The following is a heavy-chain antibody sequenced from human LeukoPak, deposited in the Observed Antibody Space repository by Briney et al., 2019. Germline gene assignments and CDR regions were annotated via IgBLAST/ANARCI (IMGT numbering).Heavy chain of an antibody. CDR3: ARHKSPGDWFDP. Sequence: SETLSLTCTVSGGSISSSSYYWGWIRQPPGQGLEWIGSIYYSGSTYYNPYLKSRVTISVDTSENQFSLKLSSVTAADTAVYYCARHKSPGDWFDPWGQGTLVTVSS. CDR2: IYYSGST. V-gene: IGHV4-39*01. D-gene: IGHD4-17*01. J-gene: IGHJ5*02. CDR1: GGSISSSSYY.